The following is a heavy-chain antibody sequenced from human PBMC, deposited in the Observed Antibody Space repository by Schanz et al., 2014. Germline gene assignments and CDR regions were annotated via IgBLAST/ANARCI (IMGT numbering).Heavy chain of an antibody. CDR1: GFTFNSPA. V-gene: IGHV3-33*08. Sequence: QVQLVESGGGLVKPGGSLRLSCAASGFTFNSPAMSWVRQAPGKGLEWVAVIWSDGSGKYYADSVKGRFTISRDNSSNTLYLQMNSLRPEDTAVYYCASPSRYSDYGPYFAYWGHGALVTVSS. D-gene: IGHD5-12*01. CDR2: IWSDGSGK. J-gene: IGHJ4*01. CDR3: ASPSRYSDYGPYFAY.